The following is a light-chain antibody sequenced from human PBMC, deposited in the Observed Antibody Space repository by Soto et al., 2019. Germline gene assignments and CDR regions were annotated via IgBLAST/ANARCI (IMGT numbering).Light chain of an antibody. CDR2: AAS. CDR1: QDISNY. CDR3: QKYDSPPLT. Sequence: DIPMTQSPSSLSASVGDRVTITCRASQDISNYLAWYQQKAGKVPKLLIYAASTLQAGVPSRFTGSASGTDFTLTISSLQPEDVATYCCQKYDSPPLTFGGGTKVEIK. V-gene: IGKV1-27*01. J-gene: IGKJ4*01.